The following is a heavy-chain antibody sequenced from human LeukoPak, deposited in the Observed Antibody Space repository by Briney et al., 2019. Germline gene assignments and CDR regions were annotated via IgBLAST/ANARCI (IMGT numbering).Heavy chain of an antibody. D-gene: IGHD3-10*01. Sequence: SETLSLTCTVSGGSISSYYWSWIRQPPGKGLEWIGYIYYSGSTNYNPSLKSRVTISVDTSKNQFSLKLSSVTAADTAVYYCARGRPNYYGSGSLLNWFDPWGKGTLVTVSS. CDR3: ARGRPNYYGSGSLLNWFDP. V-gene: IGHV4-59*01. CDR1: GGSISSYY. CDR2: IYYSGST. J-gene: IGHJ5*01.